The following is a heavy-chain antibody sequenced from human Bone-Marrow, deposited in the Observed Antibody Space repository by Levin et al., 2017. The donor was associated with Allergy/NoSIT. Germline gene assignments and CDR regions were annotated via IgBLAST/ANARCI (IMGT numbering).Heavy chain of an antibody. CDR2: IYPGDSDT. Sequence: KAGGSLRLSCKASGSSFVNFWIGWVRQMPGKGLEWMGIIYPGDSDTRYSPSFQGQVTMSADKYSDTAYLQWSSLKASDTATYYCVRICSGGCPIHFAMDVWGQGTTVTVSS. CDR3: VRICSGGCPIHFAMDV. J-gene: IGHJ6*02. D-gene: IGHD2-15*01. CDR1: GSSFVNFW. V-gene: IGHV5-51*01.